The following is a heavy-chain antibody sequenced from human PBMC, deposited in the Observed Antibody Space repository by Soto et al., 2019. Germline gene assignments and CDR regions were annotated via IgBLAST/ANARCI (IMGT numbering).Heavy chain of an antibody. D-gene: IGHD2-15*01. J-gene: IGHJ4*02. V-gene: IGHV4-39*07. CDR1: GGSISSSSYY. CDR3: ARRVVAAPFDY. CDR2: INHSGST. Sequence: PSETLSLTCTVSGGSISSSSYYWSWIRQPPGKGLEWIGEINHSGSTNYNPSLKSRVTISVDTSKNQFSLKLSSVTAADTAVYYCARRVVAAPFDYWGQGTLVTVSS.